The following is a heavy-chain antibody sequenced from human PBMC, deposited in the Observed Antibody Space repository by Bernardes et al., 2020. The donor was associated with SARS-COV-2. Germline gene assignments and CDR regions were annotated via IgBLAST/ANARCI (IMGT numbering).Heavy chain of an antibody. Sequence: GVLRLSCAASGFIFSRNAMTWVRQAPGKGPEWVSGISGSGGSTYYADSVKGRFTISRDNSNNTLYLEMNSLKAEDTAIYFCAKCIQGSYAMDVWGQGTTVTVSS. CDR3: AKCIQGSYAMDV. V-gene: IGHV3-23*01. D-gene: IGHD5-18*01. CDR1: GFIFSRNA. CDR2: ISGSGGST. J-gene: IGHJ6*02.